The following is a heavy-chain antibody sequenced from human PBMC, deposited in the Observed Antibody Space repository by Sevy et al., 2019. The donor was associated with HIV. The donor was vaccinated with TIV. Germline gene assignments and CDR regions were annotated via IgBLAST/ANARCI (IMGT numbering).Heavy chain of an antibody. CDR1: GDSITSGAFS. Sequence: SETLSLTCSVSGDSITSGAFSWNWIRQPPGKGLEWIGYIYHTGNTYYSPFLKSRLTISVDRSKNQFSLNLTSVTAADTAVYYCARDGGTLTVPGSFDIWGQGTMVTVSS. V-gene: IGHV4-30-2*01. J-gene: IGHJ3*02. CDR3: ARDGGTLTVPGSFDI. CDR2: IYHTGNT. D-gene: IGHD3-9*01.